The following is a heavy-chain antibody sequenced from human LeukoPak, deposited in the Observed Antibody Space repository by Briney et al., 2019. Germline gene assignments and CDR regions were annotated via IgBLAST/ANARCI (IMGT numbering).Heavy chain of an antibody. CDR1: GGSISSGGYY. CDR2: IYHSGST. Sequence: PSETLSLTCTVSGGSISSGGYYWSWIRQPPGKGLEWIGYIYHSGSTYYNPSLKSRVTISVDRSKNQFSLKLSSVTAADTAVYCCARDLLWGPRGAFDIWGQGTMVTVSS. CDR3: ARDLLWGPRGAFDI. D-gene: IGHD2-15*01. J-gene: IGHJ3*02. V-gene: IGHV4-30-2*01.